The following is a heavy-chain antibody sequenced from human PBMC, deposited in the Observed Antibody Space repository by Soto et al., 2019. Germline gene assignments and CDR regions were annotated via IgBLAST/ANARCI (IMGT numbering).Heavy chain of an antibody. V-gene: IGHV3-33*01. D-gene: IGHD3-10*01. CDR1: GFTFSNYG. J-gene: IGHJ4*02. Sequence: GGSLRLSCATSGFTFSNYGIHWVRQAPGKGLEWVAVIWYDGINKYYADSVQGRFIISRDNSKNTVYLQMNSLRAEDTAVYYCARDPGGSGADYNGTWGQGTLVTVSS. CDR2: IWYDGINK. CDR3: ARDPGGSGADYNGT.